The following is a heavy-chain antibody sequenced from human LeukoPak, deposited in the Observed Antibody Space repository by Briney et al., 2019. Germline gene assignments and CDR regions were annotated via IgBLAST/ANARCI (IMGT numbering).Heavy chain of an antibody. D-gene: IGHD3-16*01. CDR1: GFTFSSYA. CDR2: MSYDGSNK. V-gene: IGHV3-30-3*01. Sequence: GGSLRLSCAASGFTFSSYAMHWVRQAPGKGLEWVAVMSYDGSNKDYADSVKGRFTISRDNSKNTLYLQMNSLRAEDTAVYYCAKDGPEYDYVWGSYDYWGQGTLVTVSS. J-gene: IGHJ4*02. CDR3: AKDGPEYDYVWGSYDY.